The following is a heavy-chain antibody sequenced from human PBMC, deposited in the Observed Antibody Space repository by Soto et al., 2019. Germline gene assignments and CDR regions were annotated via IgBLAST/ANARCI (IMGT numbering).Heavy chain of an antibody. D-gene: IGHD1-26*01. J-gene: IGHJ4*02. V-gene: IGHV3-7*01. CDR3: VRTTRWEFVF. CDR1: GFTFSNFW. Sequence: EVQLVESGGGLVQPGGSLRLSCAASGFTFSNFWMSWVRQAPGKGREWVPSIKQDGSERDNVDSVKGRFTVFRDNTKNSLYLHMSSLRAGDTAVYYCVRTTRWEFVFWGQGTLVTVSS. CDR2: IKQDGSER.